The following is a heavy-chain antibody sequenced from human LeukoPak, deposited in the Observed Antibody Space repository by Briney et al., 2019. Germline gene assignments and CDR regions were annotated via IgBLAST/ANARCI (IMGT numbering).Heavy chain of an antibody. Sequence: GGSLRLSCAASGFTFSNHWMHWVRQVPGKGLVSVSRINIDGNSKTYANSVKGRFTISGDNAKNTLYMQMNSLGVEDTAVYYCVRGSSDWNGMDVWGQGTTVTVSS. CDR2: INIDGNSK. V-gene: IGHV3-74*01. CDR3: VRGSSDWNGMDV. J-gene: IGHJ6*02. D-gene: IGHD6-19*01. CDR1: GFTFSNHW.